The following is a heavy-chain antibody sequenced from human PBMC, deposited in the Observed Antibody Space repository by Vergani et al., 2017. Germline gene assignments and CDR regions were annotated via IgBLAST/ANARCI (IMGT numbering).Heavy chain of an antibody. J-gene: IGHJ5*02. Sequence: QVQLQESGPGLVKPSQTLSLTCTVSGGSISSGGYYWSWIRQHPRKGLEWIGYIYYSGSTYYNPSLKSRVTISVDTSKNQFSLKLSSVTAADTAVYYCAGGDAPGWGAPAATGWFDPWGQGTLVTVSS. V-gene: IGHV4-31*03. CDR3: AGGDAPGWGAPAATGWFDP. CDR1: GGSISSGGYY. D-gene: IGHD2-2*01. CDR2: IYYSGST.